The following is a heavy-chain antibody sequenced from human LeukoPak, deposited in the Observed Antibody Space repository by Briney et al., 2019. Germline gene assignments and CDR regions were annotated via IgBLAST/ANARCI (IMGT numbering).Heavy chain of an antibody. D-gene: IGHD1-20*01. J-gene: IGHJ4*02. CDR3: ARDNFGFDY. Sequence: PGGSLRLSCAASGFTFCSYGMHWVRQAPGKGLEWVAVLWSDGSNKYYADSVKGRFTISKDNSKNTLYLQMNSLRAEDTAVFYCARDNFGFDYWGQGTLVTVSS. CDR1: GFTFCSYG. V-gene: IGHV3-33*01. CDR2: LWSDGSNK.